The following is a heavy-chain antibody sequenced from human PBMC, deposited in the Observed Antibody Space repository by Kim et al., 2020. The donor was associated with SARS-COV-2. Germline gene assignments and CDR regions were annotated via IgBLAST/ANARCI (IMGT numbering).Heavy chain of an antibody. Sequence: GGSLRLSCAASGFTFSSYGMHWVRQAPGKGLEWVALIWYDGSNKYYADSVKGRFTISRDDSKNTLYLQMNSLRAEDTAVYYCARDASRNCGGDCFSRYFQQWGQGTLVTVSS. CDR2: IWYDGSNK. V-gene: IGHV3-33*01. CDR1: GFTFSSYG. D-gene: IGHD2-21*02. J-gene: IGHJ1*01. CDR3: ARDASRNCGGDCFSRYFQQ.